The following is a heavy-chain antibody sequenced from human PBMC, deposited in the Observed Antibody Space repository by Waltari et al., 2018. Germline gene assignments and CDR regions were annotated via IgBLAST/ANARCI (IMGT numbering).Heavy chain of an antibody. J-gene: IGHJ4*02. CDR3: AKDAAERRPSNFDY. V-gene: IGHV3-23*01. CDR2: IGTIGDNR. CDR1: GFTFSNFA. D-gene: IGHD1-1*01. Sequence: EVQLLESGGGLVQPGGSLRLSCAASGFTFSNFAMSWVRQAPGKGLEWVSVIGTIGDNRYYADSVKGRFTISRDNSKSTLDLQMNSLRAEDTAVYYCAKDAAERRPSNFDYWGQGTLVTVSS.